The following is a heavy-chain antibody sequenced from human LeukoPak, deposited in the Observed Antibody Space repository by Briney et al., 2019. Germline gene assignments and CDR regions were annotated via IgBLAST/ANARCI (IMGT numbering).Heavy chain of an antibody. V-gene: IGHV3-9*01. CDR2: ISWNSGSI. D-gene: IGHD4-17*01. CDR1: GFTFDDYA. Sequence: GGSLRLSCAASGFTFDDYAMHWVRQAPGKGLEWVSGISWNSGSIGYADSVKGRFTISRDNAKNSLYLQMNSLRAEDTALYYCAKDLNYGDYAVDAFDIWGQGTMVTVSS. CDR3: AKDLNYGDYAVDAFDI. J-gene: IGHJ3*02.